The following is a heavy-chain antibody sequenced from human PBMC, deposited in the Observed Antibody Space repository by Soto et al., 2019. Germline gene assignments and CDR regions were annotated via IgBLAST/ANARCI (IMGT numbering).Heavy chain of an antibody. CDR1: GFILRSYG. V-gene: IGHV3-33*01. CDR3: VRERAPFDAFDI. J-gene: IGHJ3*02. CDR2: IWVDGINK. Sequence: SLRLSCAASGFILRSYGMHWVRQVPGKGLEWVTVIWVDGINKYYGDAVKGRFTISRDNSKDTLYLQMNSLRVEDTAVYYCVRERAPFDAFDIWGQGTMVTVSS.